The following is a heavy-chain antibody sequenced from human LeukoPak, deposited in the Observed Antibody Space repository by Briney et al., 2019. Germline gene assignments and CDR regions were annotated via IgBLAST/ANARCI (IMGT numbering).Heavy chain of an antibody. D-gene: IGHD3-9*01. CDR3: ARLSPYYDILTGSLDY. J-gene: IGHJ4*02. Sequence: GGSLRLPCAASGFTFSSYSMNWVRQAPGKGLEWVSSISSSSSYIYYADSVKGRFTISRDNAKNSLYLQMNSLRAEDTAVYYCARLSPYYDILTGSLDYWGQGTLVTVSS. V-gene: IGHV3-21*01. CDR1: GFTFSSYS. CDR2: ISSSSSYI.